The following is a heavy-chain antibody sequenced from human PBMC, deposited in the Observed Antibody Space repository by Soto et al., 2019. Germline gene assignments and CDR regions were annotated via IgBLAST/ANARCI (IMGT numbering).Heavy chain of an antibody. D-gene: IGHD6-19*01. CDR2: ISGSGDST. V-gene: IGHV3-23*01. CDR3: ATGVPGIAVAGTGYFQH. Sequence: EVQLLESGGGLVQPGGSLRLSCAASGFTFSSYAMSWVRQAPGKGLEWVSGISGSGDSTYYADSVKGRFTISRDNSKNTLYLQMNSRRAEDTAVYYWATGVPGIAVAGTGYFQHWGQGTLVTVSS. CDR1: GFTFSSYA. J-gene: IGHJ1*01.